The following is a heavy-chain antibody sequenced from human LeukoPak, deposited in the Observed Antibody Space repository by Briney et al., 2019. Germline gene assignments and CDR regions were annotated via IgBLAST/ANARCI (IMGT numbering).Heavy chain of an antibody. J-gene: IGHJ4*02. Sequence: SETLSLTCTVSGGSISSSSYYWGWIRQPPGKGLEWFGSMYYSGSTYYNPSLKSRVTISVDTSKNQFSLKLSSVTAADTAVYYCARHRWDYGDERGFDYWGQGTLVTVSS. V-gene: IGHV4-39*01. CDR3: ARHRWDYGDERGFDY. D-gene: IGHD4-17*01. CDR1: GGSISSSSYY. CDR2: MYYSGST.